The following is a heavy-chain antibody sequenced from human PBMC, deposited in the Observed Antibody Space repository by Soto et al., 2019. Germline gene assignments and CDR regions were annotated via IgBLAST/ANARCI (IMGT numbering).Heavy chain of an antibody. CDR1: GGSFSGYY. Sequence: SETLSLTCAVYGGSFSGYYWIWIRQPPGKGLEWIGEINHSGSTNYNPSLKSRVTISVDTSKNQFSLKLSSVTAADTAVYYCARSLTYYYDSSGYSLGYWGQGTLVTVSS. V-gene: IGHV4-34*01. CDR3: ARSLTYYYDSSGYSLGY. CDR2: INHSGST. D-gene: IGHD3-22*01. J-gene: IGHJ4*02.